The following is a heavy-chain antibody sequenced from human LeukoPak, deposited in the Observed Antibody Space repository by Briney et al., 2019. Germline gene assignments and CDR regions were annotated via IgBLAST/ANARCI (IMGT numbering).Heavy chain of an antibody. CDR2: ISDYNGNT. CDR3: ARDHSTEVHYNWFDP. CDR1: GYTFTSYG. V-gene: IGHV1-18*01. J-gene: IGHJ5*02. Sequence: ASVKVSCKASGYTFTSYGISWVRQAPGQGLEWMGWISDYNGNTNYAQKFQGRVTITADESTSTAYMELSSLRSEDTAVYYCARDHSTEVHYNWFDPWGQGTLVTVSS. D-gene: IGHD4-11*01.